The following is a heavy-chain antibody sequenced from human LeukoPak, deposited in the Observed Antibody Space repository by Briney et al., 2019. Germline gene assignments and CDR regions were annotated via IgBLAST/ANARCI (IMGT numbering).Heavy chain of an antibody. Sequence: SETLSLTCTVSGGSVSSGSYYWSWIRQPPGKGLEWIGEINHSGSTNYNPSLKSRVTISVDTSKNQFSLKLSSVTAADTAVYYCARGPPDTAMDPWGQGTLVTVSS. J-gene: IGHJ5*02. V-gene: IGHV4-39*07. CDR1: GGSVSSGSYY. D-gene: IGHD5-18*01. CDR3: ARGPPDTAMDP. CDR2: INHSGST.